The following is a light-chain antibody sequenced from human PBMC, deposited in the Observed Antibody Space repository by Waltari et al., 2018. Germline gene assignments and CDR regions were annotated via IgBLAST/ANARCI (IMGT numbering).Light chain of an antibody. V-gene: IGLV2-14*03. CDR3: SSYTSSSTVV. CDR1: SRAGGGYNY. J-gene: IGLJ2*01. CDR2: DVS. Sequence: QSALTQPASVSGSPGQSITIPCTGTSRAGGGYNYVSWYQQHPGKAPKLMIYDVSNRPSGVSNRFSGSKSGNTASLTISGLQAEDEADYYCSSYTSSSTVVFGGGTKLTVL.